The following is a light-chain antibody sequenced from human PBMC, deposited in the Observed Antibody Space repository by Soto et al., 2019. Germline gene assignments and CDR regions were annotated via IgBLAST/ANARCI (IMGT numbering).Light chain of an antibody. CDR3: SSYAGSNNFV. CDR1: SSDFGDYNY. J-gene: IGLJ1*01. Sequence: QSALTQPPSASGSPGQSVTISCTGTSSDFGDYNYVSWYQQHPGKAPKLMTYEVSKRPSGVPDRFSGSKSGNTASLTVSGLQAEDEADYYCSSYAGSNNFVFGTGTKVTVL. CDR2: EVS. V-gene: IGLV2-8*01.